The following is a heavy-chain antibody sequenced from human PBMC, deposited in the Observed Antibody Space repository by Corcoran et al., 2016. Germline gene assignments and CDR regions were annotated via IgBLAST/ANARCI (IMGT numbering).Heavy chain of an antibody. CDR1: GYTFTSYA. CDR2: INAGNGNT. Sequence: QVQLVQSGAEVKKPGASVKVSCKASGYTFTSYAMHWVRQAPGQRLEWMGWINAGNGNTKYSQKFQGRVTITSDTSASTAYMELSSLRSEDTAVYYCARVVDFTFYYFDYWCQGTLVTVSS. V-gene: IGHV1-3*01. J-gene: IGHJ4*02. CDR3: ARVVDFTFYYFDY.